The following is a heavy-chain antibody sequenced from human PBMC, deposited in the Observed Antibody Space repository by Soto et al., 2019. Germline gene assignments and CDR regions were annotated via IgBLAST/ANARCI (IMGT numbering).Heavy chain of an antibody. D-gene: IGHD1-26*01. V-gene: IGHV5-51*01. J-gene: IGHJ3*02. CDR1: GYSFSTYY. Sequence: EVQLVQSGAEVKKPGESLKISCKGSGYSFSTYYIGWVRQMPGKGLECMGIIYPGDSDTRYSPSFQGQVLISVDKAISTAYLHWGSLESSDTAVYYCVRGQTVGRTVGAFDIWGQRTVVTVPS. CDR3: VRGQTVGRTVGAFDI. CDR2: IYPGDSDT.